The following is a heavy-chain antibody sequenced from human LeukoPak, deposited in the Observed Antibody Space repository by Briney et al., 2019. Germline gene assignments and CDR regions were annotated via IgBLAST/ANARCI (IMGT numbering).Heavy chain of an antibody. V-gene: IGHV3-30-3*01. CDR2: ISYDGSNK. Sequence: GGALRLSCAAPGFTFSSYCMHWGRQAPGKGVGGGAVISYDGSNKYYADSVKGRFTISRDNSKNTLYLQMNSLRAEDTAVYYCARGVYPTMAPFDYWGQGTLVTVSS. CDR3: ARGVYPTMAPFDY. J-gene: IGHJ4*02. CDR1: GFTFSSYC. D-gene: IGHD3-10*01.